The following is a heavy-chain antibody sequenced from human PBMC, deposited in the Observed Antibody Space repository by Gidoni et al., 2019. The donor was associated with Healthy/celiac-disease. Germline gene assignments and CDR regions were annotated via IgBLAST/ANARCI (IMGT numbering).Heavy chain of an antibody. CDR2: IYSGGST. D-gene: IGHD7-27*01. J-gene: IGHJ4*02. V-gene: IGHV3-53*01. CDR3: AGRFYGGNWGFSY. Sequence: EVQLVESGGGLIQPGGSLRLSCAASGFTVSSNYMGWVRQAPGRGLEWVSVIYSGGSTYYADSVKGRFTISRDNSKNTLYLQMNSLRAEDTAVYYCAGRFYGGNWGFSYWGQGTLVTVSS. CDR1: GFTVSSNY.